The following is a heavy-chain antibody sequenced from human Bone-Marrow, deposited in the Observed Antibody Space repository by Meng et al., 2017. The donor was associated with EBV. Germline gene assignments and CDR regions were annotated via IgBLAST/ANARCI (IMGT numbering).Heavy chain of an antibody. CDR2: INHSGST. CDR1: GGSFSCYY. V-gene: IGHV4-34*01. Sequence: QVQQWGAGLLKPSETLSLTCAVYGGSFSCYYWSWIRQPPGKGREWIGEINHSGSTNYNPSLKSRVTISVDTSKNQFSLKLSSVTAADTAVYYCARPPTGRGSYLDYWGQGTLVTVSS. CDR3: ARPPTGRGSYLDY. D-gene: IGHD3-16*01. J-gene: IGHJ4*02.